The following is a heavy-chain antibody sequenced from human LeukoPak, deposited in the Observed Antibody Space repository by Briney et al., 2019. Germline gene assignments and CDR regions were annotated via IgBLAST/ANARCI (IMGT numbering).Heavy chain of an antibody. Sequence: GGSLRLSCAASRFTFSNYAMSWVRQAPGKGLEWVSAITGNGDYTDYADSVKGRFTISRDNSKNTAYLQTNSLRSEDTAVYYCAKRSGINYGFFDSWGQGTLVTVSS. CDR2: ITGNGDYT. CDR3: AKRSGINYGFFDS. V-gene: IGHV3-23*01. J-gene: IGHJ4*02. CDR1: RFTFSNYA. D-gene: IGHD1-26*01.